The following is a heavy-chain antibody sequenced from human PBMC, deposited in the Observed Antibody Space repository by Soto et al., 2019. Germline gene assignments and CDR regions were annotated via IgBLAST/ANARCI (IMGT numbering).Heavy chain of an antibody. J-gene: IGHJ4*02. V-gene: IGHV1-46*01. Sequence: QVQLVQSGAEVKKPGASVKVSCKASGYTFTSYYMHWVRQAPGQGLEWMGIINPSGGSTSYAQKFQGRVXXTXDTXTSTVYMELSSLRSEDTAVYYCARSGYLRDHTFGYWGQGTLVTVSS. D-gene: IGHD5-18*01. CDR2: INPSGGST. CDR3: ARSGYLRDHTFGY. CDR1: GYTFTSYY.